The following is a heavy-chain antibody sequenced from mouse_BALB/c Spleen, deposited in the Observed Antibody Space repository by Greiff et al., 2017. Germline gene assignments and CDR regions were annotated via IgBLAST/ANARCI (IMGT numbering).Heavy chain of an antibody. D-gene: IGHD3-3*01. CDR2: INPSNGGT. Sequence: VQLVESGAELVKPGASVKLSCKASGYTFTSYYMYWVKQRPGQGLEWIGEINPSNGGTNFNEKFKSKATLTVDKSSSTAYMQLSSLTSEDSAVYYCTKSPGGRAWFAYWGQGTLVTVSA. J-gene: IGHJ3*01. CDR1: GYTFTSYY. CDR3: TKSPGGRAWFAY. V-gene: IGHV1S81*02.